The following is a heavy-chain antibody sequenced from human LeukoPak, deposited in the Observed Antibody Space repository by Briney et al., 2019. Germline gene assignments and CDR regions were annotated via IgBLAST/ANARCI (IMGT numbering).Heavy chain of an antibody. V-gene: IGHV1-69*13. J-gene: IGHJ6*02. Sequence: GASVKVSCKASGGTFSSYAISWVRQAPGQGLEWMGWIIPIFGTANYAQKFQGRVSITADESTSTAYMELSSLRSEDTAVYYCARGVGDCSSTSCSLNYYYYYGMNVWGQGTTVTVSS. CDR3: ARGVGDCSSTSCSLNYYYYYGMNV. D-gene: IGHD2-2*01. CDR1: GGTFSSYA. CDR2: IIPIFGTA.